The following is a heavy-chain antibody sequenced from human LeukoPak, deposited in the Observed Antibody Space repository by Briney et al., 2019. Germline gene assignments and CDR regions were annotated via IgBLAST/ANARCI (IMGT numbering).Heavy chain of an antibody. V-gene: IGHV3-7*01. CDR1: GFTFSSYG. Sequence: GRSLRLSCAASGFTFSSYGMHWVRQAPGKGLEWVANIKQDGSEKYYVDSVKGRFTISRDNAKNSLYLQMNCLRAEDTAVNYCARDRQVGATGVFDYWGQGTLVTVSS. J-gene: IGHJ4*02. CDR3: ARDRQVGATGVFDY. CDR2: IKQDGSEK. D-gene: IGHD1-26*01.